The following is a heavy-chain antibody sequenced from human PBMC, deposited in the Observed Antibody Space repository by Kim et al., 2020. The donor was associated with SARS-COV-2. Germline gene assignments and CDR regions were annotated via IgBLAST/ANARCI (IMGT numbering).Heavy chain of an antibody. J-gene: IGHJ6*02. D-gene: IGHD3-3*01. V-gene: IGHV3-30*07. Sequence: RFTISRDNSKNTLYLQMNSLRAEDTAVYYCAREFITIFGVVIPSVYGMDVWGQGTTVTVSS. CDR3: AREFITIFGVVIPSVYGMDV.